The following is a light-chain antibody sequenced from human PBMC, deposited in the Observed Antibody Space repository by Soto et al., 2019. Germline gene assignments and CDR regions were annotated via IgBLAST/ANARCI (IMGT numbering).Light chain of an antibody. Sequence: QLVLTQPASVSGSPGQSITISCTGTSSDVGGYNYVSWYQQHPGKAPKLVIYEVINRPSGVSNRFSGSKSGNTASLGISGLQADDEADYYCSSYTSSSTWVFGGGTKLTVL. J-gene: IGLJ3*02. CDR3: SSYTSSSTWV. CDR2: EVI. CDR1: SSDVGGYNY. V-gene: IGLV2-14*01.